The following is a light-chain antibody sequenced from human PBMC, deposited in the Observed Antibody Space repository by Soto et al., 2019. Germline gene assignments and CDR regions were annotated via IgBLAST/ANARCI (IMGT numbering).Light chain of an antibody. Sequence: QSVLTQPPSASGTPGQRVTIPCSGSSSNIGSNFVNWYQQLPGTAPKLLMYNNNQRPSGVPDRFSGSKSGTSASLAISGLPSEDEADSHCATWDDSLNGLVFGGGTQLTVL. CDR3: ATWDDSLNGLV. CDR2: NNN. J-gene: IGLJ3*02. V-gene: IGLV1-44*01. CDR1: SSNIGSNF.